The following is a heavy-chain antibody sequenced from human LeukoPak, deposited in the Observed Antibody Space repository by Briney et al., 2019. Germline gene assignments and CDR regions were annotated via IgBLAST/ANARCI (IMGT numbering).Heavy chain of an antibody. D-gene: IGHD3-3*01. CDR3: ARHKPAEALRFLEWLLYFDY. CDR2: IYYSGST. J-gene: IGHJ4*02. V-gene: IGHV4-59*08. CDR1: GGSISSYY. Sequence: SETLSLTCTVSGGSISSYYWSWIRQPPGKGLEWIGYIYYSGSTNYNPSLKSRVTISVDTSKNQFSLKLSSVIAADTAVYYCARHKPAEALRFLEWLLYFDYWGQGTLVTVSS.